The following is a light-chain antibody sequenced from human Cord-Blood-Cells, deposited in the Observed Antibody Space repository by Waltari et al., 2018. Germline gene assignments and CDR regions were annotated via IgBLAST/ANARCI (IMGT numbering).Light chain of an antibody. Sequence: FMLTQPHSVSESPGKTVNISCTSSSGSIAITYAPWYQQRPRSAPTTVIYADNQRPSGFCEQFSGSIHSSCNPDSLTIAGLKNEDDADYYCESYDSSNLWVCGGGTMLT. J-gene: IGLJ3*02. CDR3: ESYDSSNLWV. CDR1: SGSIAITY. V-gene: IGLV6-57*02. CDR2: ADN.